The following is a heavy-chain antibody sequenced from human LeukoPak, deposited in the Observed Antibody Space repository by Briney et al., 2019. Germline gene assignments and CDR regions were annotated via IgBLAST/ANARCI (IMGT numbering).Heavy chain of an antibody. J-gene: IGHJ4*02. D-gene: IGHD2/OR15-2a*01. CDR3: AAGGRSTTPAFDY. CDR2: IVVGSGNT. Sequence: SVTVSFKSSAFTFTISAMQWVRQARGQRLGWIGWIVVGSGNTNYAQKFQERVTITRDISTSTAYMELSSLRSEDTAVYYCAAGGRSTTPAFDYWGQGTLVTVSS. CDR1: AFTFTISA. V-gene: IGHV1-58*02.